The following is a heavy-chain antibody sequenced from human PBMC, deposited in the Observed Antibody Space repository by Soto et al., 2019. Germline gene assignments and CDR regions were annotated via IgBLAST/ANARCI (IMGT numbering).Heavy chain of an antibody. J-gene: IGHJ6*02. Sequence: PGGSLRLSCAASGFTFSSYSMNWVRQAPGKGLEWVSYISSSSSTIYYADSVKGRFTISRDNAKNSLYLQMNSLRDEDTAVYYCARDGPGTTNYYYYYGMDVWGQGTTVTVSS. CDR2: ISSSSSTI. D-gene: IGHD1-1*01. V-gene: IGHV3-48*02. CDR3: ARDGPGTTNYYYYYGMDV. CDR1: GFTFSSYS.